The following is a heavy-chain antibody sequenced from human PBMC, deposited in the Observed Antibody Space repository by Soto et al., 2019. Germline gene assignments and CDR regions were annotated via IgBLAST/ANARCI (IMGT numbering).Heavy chain of an antibody. Sequence: QVQVAESGGGVVQPGESLRLSCTASGFRFSTYAMHWVRQAPGKGLEWVAVTSFDGRHKYYADSAKGRFTISRDNSKNTLYLEMKSLTTADTAVYYCARPPFGDSDDYYNGMDVWGQGTTVTVS. J-gene: IGHJ6*02. D-gene: IGHD2-21*02. CDR2: TSFDGRHK. CDR1: GFRFSTYA. V-gene: IGHV3-30*04. CDR3: ARPPFGDSDDYYNGMDV.